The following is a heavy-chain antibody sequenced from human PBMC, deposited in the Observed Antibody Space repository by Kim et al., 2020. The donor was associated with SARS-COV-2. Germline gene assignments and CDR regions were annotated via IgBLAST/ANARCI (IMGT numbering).Heavy chain of an antibody. D-gene: IGHD3-10*01. V-gene: IGHV4-39*01. CDR3: ARQGVITNY. Sequence: SETLSLTCTVSGGSISSSSYYWGWIRQPPGKGLEWIGSIYYSGSTYYNPSLKSRVTISVDTSKNQFSLKLSSVTAADTAVYYCARQGVITNYWGQGTLVTVSS. J-gene: IGHJ4*02. CDR1: GGSISSSSYY. CDR2: IYYSGST.